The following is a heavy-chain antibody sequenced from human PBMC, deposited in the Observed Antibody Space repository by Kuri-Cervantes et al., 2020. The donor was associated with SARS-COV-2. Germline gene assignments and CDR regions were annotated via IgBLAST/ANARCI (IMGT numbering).Heavy chain of an antibody. D-gene: IGHD2-15*01. Sequence: GGSLRLSCTASGFTISNYAMSWVRQAPGKGLEWVASFSGNGGNTYYADSVKGRFTISRDNSKSTLYLQMNSLRAEDTAVYYCAKGPRRNCSGGSCYYIAWFWGYWGQGTLVTVSS. J-gene: IGHJ4*02. CDR3: AKGPRRNCSGGSCYYIAWFWGY. CDR1: GFTISNYA. V-gene: IGHV3-23*01. CDR2: FSGNGGNT.